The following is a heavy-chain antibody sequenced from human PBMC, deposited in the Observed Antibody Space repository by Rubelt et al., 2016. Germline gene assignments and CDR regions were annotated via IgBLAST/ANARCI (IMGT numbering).Heavy chain of an antibody. CDR3: AREVVGARFPQGNWFDP. CDR2: ISAYNGNT. D-gene: IGHD1-26*01. CDR1: GYTFTSYG. J-gene: IGHJ5*02. V-gene: IGHV1-18*01. Sequence: QVQLVQSGAEVKKPGSSVKVSCKASGYTFTSYGISWVRQAPGQGLEWMGWISAYNGNTNYAQERQVRVTMTSDTSTSTADMELRSRGSDDTAVYYGAREVVGARFPQGNWFDPWGQGTLVTVSS.